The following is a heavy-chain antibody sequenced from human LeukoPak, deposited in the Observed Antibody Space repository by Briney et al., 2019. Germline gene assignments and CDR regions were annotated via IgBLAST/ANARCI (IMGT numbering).Heavy chain of an antibody. J-gene: IGHJ5*02. CDR2: ASYSGNT. CDR1: GASISSSTYY. V-gene: IGHV4-39*07. CDR3: ARGPQDIVVVVAAIGWFDP. Sequence: SETLSLTCTVSGASISSSTYYWGWIRQPPGKGLEWIGSASYSGNTYYNPSLKSRVTILVDTSKNQFSLKMTSVTAADTAVYYCARGPQDIVVVVAAIGWFDPWGQGTLVTVSS. D-gene: IGHD2-15*01.